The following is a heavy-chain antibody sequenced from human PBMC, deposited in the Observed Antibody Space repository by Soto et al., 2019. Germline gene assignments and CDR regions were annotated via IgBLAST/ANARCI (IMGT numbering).Heavy chain of an antibody. J-gene: IGHJ4*02. Sequence: ASVKVSCKASGYTFTSYYMHWVRQAPGQGLEWMGIINPSGGSTSYAQKFQGRVTMTRDTSTSTVYMELSSLRSEDTAVYYCATDILNYYDSSGYFDYCGQGTLVTVYS. CDR3: ATDILNYYDSSGYFDY. D-gene: IGHD3-22*01. CDR2: INPSGGST. V-gene: IGHV1-46*01. CDR1: GYTFTSYY.